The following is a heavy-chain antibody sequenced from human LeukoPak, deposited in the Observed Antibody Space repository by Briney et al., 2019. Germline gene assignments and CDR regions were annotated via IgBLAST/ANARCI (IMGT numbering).Heavy chain of an antibody. Sequence: SETLSLTCTVSGGSISSSSYYWGWIRQPPGKGLEWIGSIYYSGSTYYNPSLKSRVTISVDTSKNQFSLKLSSVTAADTAVYYCARQPVTTDAFDIWGQGTMVTVSS. J-gene: IGHJ3*02. CDR1: GGSISSSSYY. D-gene: IGHD4-17*01. V-gene: IGHV4-39*01. CDR3: ARQPVTTDAFDI. CDR2: IYYSGST.